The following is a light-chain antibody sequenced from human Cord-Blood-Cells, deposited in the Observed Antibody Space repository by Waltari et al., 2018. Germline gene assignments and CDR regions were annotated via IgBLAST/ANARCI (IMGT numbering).Light chain of an antibody. V-gene: IGKV4-1*01. CDR1: QSVLYSSNNKNY. Sequence: DIVMTQSPDSLAVSLGERATINCKSSQSVLYSSNNKNYLAWYQQKPGQPPKLLIYWASTLESGVPDRCSGSGSGTEFTLTISSLQAEDVAVYYCQQYYSTPFTFGPGTKVDIK. J-gene: IGKJ3*01. CDR3: QQYYSTPFT. CDR2: WAS.